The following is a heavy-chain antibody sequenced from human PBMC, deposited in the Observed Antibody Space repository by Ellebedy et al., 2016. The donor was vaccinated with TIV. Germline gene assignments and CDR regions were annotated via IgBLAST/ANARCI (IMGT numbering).Heavy chain of an antibody. Sequence: SETLSLTCTVSGGSISSGGYYWSWIRQHPGKGLEWIGYIHSSGSTNYNPSLKTRVTISVDTSKNQFSLKLSSVTAADTAVYYCAGWPASILNSGLVYWGQGNLVTVSS. CDR3: AGWPASILNSGLVY. CDR2: IHSSGST. CDR1: GGSISSGGYY. V-gene: IGHV4-61*08. D-gene: IGHD4-23*01. J-gene: IGHJ4*02.